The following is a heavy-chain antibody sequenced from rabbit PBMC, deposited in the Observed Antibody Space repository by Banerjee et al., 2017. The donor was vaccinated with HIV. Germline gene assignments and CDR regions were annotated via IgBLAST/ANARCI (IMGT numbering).Heavy chain of an antibody. Sequence: QEQLVESGGGLVTLGGSLKLSCKASGIDFSNYGISWVRQAPGKGLEWIACINSNTGNTVYASWAKGPFTISKTSSTTVTLQMTSLTAADTATYFCAREGYGDGTGDHDLWGPGTLVTVS. V-gene: IGHV1S45*01. CDR3: AREGYGDGTGDHDL. D-gene: IGHD7-1*01. J-gene: IGHJ4*01. CDR2: INSNTGNT. CDR1: GIDFSNYG.